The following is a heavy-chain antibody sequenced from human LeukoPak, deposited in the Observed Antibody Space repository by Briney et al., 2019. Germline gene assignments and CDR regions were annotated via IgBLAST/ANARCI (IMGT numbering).Heavy chain of an antibody. D-gene: IGHD5-24*01. Sequence: SETLSLTCTVSGGSMSSFYWSWIRQPPGKGLKWIGAIYYSRSTNHNPSLKSRLTIALGTSKNQFSLKLTSVTAADTAVYYCARGLPHRDGYNYSDYWGQGTLVTVSS. CDR2: IYYSRST. CDR3: ARGLPHRDGYNYSDY. V-gene: IGHV4-59*01. CDR1: GGSMSSFY. J-gene: IGHJ4*02.